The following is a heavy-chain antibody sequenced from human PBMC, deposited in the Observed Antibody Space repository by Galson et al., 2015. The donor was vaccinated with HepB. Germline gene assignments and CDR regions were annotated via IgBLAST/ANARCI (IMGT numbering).Heavy chain of an antibody. CDR3: ARGQENFYDILTGHYSYYYGMDV. CDR1: GYTFTSYD. Sequence: SVKVSCKASGYTFTSYDINWVRQAPGQGLEWMGWMNPNSGNTGYAQKFQGRVTMTRNTSISTAYMELSSLRSEDTAVYYCARGQENFYDILTGHYSYYYGMDVWVQGTTVTVSS. D-gene: IGHD3-9*01. CDR2: MNPNSGNT. J-gene: IGHJ6*02. V-gene: IGHV1-8*01.